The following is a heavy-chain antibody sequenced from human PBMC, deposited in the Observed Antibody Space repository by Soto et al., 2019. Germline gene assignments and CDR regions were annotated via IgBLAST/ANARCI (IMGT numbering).Heavy chain of an antibody. Sequence: GGSLRLSCAASGFTFCSYPMSWVRQDQGKGLERVSAISGSGGSTYYAVSVKGRFTISRDNPKNTLYLQMNSLRAEDTAVYYCAKYIRDYDDDGFYIWVQGTMLTV. CDR1: GFTFCSYP. V-gene: IGHV3-23*01. D-gene: IGHD3-22*01. CDR3: AKYIRDYDDDGFYI. CDR2: ISGSGGST. J-gene: IGHJ3*02.